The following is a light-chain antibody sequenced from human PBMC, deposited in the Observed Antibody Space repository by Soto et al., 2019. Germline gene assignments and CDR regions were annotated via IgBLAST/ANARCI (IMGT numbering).Light chain of an antibody. CDR1: QSISRY. J-gene: IGKJ1*01. Sequence: DIQLTQSPSSLSASVGDRITITCRSSQSISRYLNWYQQGPGTDPKVLIFGANSLQSGVPSRFSGSGSGTEFTLTISSLQPEDFATYYCQQNYGTPGTFGQGTKVDIK. CDR3: QQNYGTPGT. CDR2: GAN. V-gene: IGKV1-39*01.